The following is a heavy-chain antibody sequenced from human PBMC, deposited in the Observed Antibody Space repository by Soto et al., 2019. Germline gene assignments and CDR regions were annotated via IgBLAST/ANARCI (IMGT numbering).Heavy chain of an antibody. D-gene: IGHD3-3*01. Sequence: QVQLVQSGAEVKKPGASVKVSCKASGYTFTSYGISWVRQAPGQGLEWMGWISSYNGHTNYAQKLQGGVTMTTDTSTRTVYMELRSLRSDDTGLYFCARSGFLEWLADYSYYHMDVWGQGTTVTVSS. CDR3: ARSGFLEWLADYSYYHMDV. CDR2: ISSYNGHT. CDR1: GYTFTSYG. V-gene: IGHV1-18*01. J-gene: IGHJ6*02.